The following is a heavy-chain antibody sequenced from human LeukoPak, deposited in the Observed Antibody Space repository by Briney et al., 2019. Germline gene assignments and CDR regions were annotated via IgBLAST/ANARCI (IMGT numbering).Heavy chain of an antibody. V-gene: IGHV3-20*04. D-gene: IGHD3-3*01. Sequence: RTGGSLRLSCAASGFTFDAYGMSWVRQAPGKGLEWVSGINWNGGSTGYADSVKGRFTISRDNAKNSLYLQMNSLRAEDTALYYCARAAESITIFGVVYYYMDVWGKGTTVTVSS. CDR2: INWNGGST. CDR3: ARAAESITIFGVVYYYMDV. J-gene: IGHJ6*03. CDR1: GFTFDAYG.